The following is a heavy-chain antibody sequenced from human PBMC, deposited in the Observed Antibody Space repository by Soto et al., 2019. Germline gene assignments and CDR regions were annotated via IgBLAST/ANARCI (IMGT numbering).Heavy chain of an antibody. J-gene: IGHJ4*02. V-gene: IGHV3-23*01. CDR2: ISGSGGST. Sequence: GGSLRLSCAASGFTFSSYAMSWVRQAPGKGLEWVSAISGSGGSTYYADSVKGRFTISRDNSKNTLYLQMNSLRAEDTAVYYCAKVMVRGVIIPQTIRKYYFDYWGQGTLVTVSS. CDR1: GFTFSSYA. D-gene: IGHD3-10*01. CDR3: AKVMVRGVIIPQTIRKYYFDY.